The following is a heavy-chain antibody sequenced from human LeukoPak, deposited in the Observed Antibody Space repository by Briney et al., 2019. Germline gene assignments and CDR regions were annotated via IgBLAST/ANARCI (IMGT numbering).Heavy chain of an antibody. D-gene: IGHD6-19*01. J-gene: IGHJ4*02. V-gene: IGHV3-23*01. CDR3: AKMSGWYQADY. Sequence: GGSLRLSCAASGFTFSSYAMSWVRQAPGRGPEWVSAISGSGGSTYYADSVKGRFTISRDNSKNTLYLQMNSLRAEDTAVYYCAKMSGWYQADYWGQGTLVTVSS. CDR2: ISGSGGST. CDR1: GFTFSSYA.